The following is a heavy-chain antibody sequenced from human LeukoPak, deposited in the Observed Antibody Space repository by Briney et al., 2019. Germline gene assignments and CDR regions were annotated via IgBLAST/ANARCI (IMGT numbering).Heavy chain of an antibody. Sequence: SETLSLTCTVSGASISSGGTFWTWIRQHPGKGLEWIAYISDSGSTYYHPSLKSRVTISVDTSKNQFSLKLSSVTAADTAVYYCARVRDGYTVGGGVSYYYYYGMDVWGQGTTVTVSS. V-gene: IGHV4-31*03. J-gene: IGHJ6*02. CDR2: ISDSGST. CDR1: GASISSGGTF. D-gene: IGHD5-24*01. CDR3: ARVRDGYTVGGGVSYYYYYGMDV.